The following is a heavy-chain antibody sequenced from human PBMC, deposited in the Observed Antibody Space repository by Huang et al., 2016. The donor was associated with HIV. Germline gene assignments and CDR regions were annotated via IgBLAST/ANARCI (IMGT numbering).Heavy chain of an antibody. CDR2: INTNAGHP. J-gene: IGHJ4*02. CDR1: GYTFTSYA. Sequence: QVQPVQSGSELKKPGASVKVSCKVSGYTFTSYAMNWVRQAPGQGLEWMGWINTNAGHPTYAQGFTGRFVFSLDNSVRTAYLQISGVKADDTAVYYCARGFSRDGYNYLVYWGQGTLVTVSS. CDR3: ARGFSRDGYNYLVY. D-gene: IGHD5-18*01. V-gene: IGHV7-4-1*02.